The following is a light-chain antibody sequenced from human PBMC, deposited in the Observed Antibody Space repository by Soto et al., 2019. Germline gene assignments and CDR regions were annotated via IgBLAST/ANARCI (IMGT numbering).Light chain of an antibody. J-gene: IGLJ3*02. CDR2: EDN. Sequence: NFMLTQPHSVSESPGKTVTISCTGSSGSIASNYVQWFQQRPGSAPTTVISEDNQRPSGVPDRFFGSIDSSSNSASLTISGLKTEDEADYSCQSYDTSNQVFGGGTKLTVL. CDR3: QSYDTSNQV. CDR1: SGSIASNY. V-gene: IGLV6-57*02.